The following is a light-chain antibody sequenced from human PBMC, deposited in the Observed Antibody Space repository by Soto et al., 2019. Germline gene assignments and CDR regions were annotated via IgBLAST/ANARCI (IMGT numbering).Light chain of an antibody. CDR3: QQYNTYPWT. CDR2: KAS. V-gene: IGKV1-5*03. CDR1: QSISSW. J-gene: IGKJ1*01. Sequence: DIQMTQSPSTLSASVGDRVTITCRASQSISSWLAWYQQKPGKAPKLLIYKASGLESGVPSRFSGSGSGTEFTLTISSLQPDDFATYYCQQYNTYPWTFGQGTKVEI.